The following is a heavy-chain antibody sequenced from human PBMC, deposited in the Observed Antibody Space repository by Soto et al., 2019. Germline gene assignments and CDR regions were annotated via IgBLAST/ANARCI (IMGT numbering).Heavy chain of an antibody. CDR1: GGSISSGGYS. CDR3: ARAYYYDFWRGYPGHWFDT. CDR2: IYHSGST. Sequence: SETLSLTCAVSGGSISSGGYSWSWIRQPPGKGLEWIGYIYHSGSTYYNPSLKSRVTISVDRSKNQFSLKLSSVTAADTAVYYCARAYYYDFWRGYPGHWFDTWGQGTLVTVSS. D-gene: IGHD3-3*01. J-gene: IGHJ5*02. V-gene: IGHV4-30-2*01.